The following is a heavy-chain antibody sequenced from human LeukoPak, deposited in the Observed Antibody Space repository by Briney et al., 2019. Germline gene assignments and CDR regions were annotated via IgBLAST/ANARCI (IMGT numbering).Heavy chain of an antibody. Sequence: PSETLSLTCTVSGGSISSYYWSWIQQPPGKGLEWIGYIYYSGSTNYNPSLKSRVTISVDTPKNQFSLKLSSVTAADTAVYYCARSDSSGYSLMEHWGQGTLVTVSS. CDR2: IYYSGST. D-gene: IGHD3-22*01. J-gene: IGHJ1*01. CDR3: ARSDSSGYSLMEH. V-gene: IGHV4-59*01. CDR1: GGSISSYY.